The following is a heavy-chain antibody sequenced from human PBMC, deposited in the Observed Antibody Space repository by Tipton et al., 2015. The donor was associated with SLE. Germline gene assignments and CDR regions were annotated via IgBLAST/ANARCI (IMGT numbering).Heavy chain of an antibody. D-gene: IGHD3-16*02. CDR3: AQAHLWGSYRYASDI. CDR2: INHGGST. Sequence: TLSLTCSVYGDSLSGQYWSWIRQPPGKGLQWIGEINHGGSTNYNPSLKSRVTTSVDTSKNQFSLKLSSVTAADTAVYYCAQAHLWGSYRYASDIWGQGTMVTVSS. J-gene: IGHJ3*02. V-gene: IGHV4-34*01. CDR1: GDSLSGQY.